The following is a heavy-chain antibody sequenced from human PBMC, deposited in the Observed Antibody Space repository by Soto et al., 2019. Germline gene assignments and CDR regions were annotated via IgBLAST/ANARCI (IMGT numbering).Heavy chain of an antibody. CDR1: GGSIRSYY. CDR3: ARDLWGYCGTDCYPLDV. Sequence: QVRLQESGPGLVKPSETLSLTCTVSGGSIRSYYWSWIRQAPGKGLEWIGYLYNSGSTVYNPSLKSRVTITVDTSKIQFSLKLNSVTAADTAVYYCARDLWGYCGTDCYPLDVWGQGTTVTDSS. D-gene: IGHD2-21*02. J-gene: IGHJ6*02. V-gene: IGHV4-59*01. CDR2: LYNSGST.